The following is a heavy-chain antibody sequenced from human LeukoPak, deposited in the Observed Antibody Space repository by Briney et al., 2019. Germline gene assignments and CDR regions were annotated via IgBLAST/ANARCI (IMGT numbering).Heavy chain of an antibody. CDR3: ARGGSYYFDSSGYYRDWFAP. J-gene: IGHJ5*02. CDR1: GGSFSGYH. V-gene: IGHV4-34*01. CDR2: INQSGST. Sequence: SETLSLTCAVYGGSFSGYHWSWIRQPPGKGLEWIGEINQSGSTKYNPSLKSRVTISEDTSKNQFSLKLSSVTAADTAVYYCARGGSYYFDSSGYYRDWFAPWGQGTLVTVPS. D-gene: IGHD3-22*01.